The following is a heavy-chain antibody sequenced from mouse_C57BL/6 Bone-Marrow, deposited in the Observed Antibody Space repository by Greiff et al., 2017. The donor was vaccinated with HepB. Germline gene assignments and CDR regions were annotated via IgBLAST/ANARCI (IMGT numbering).Heavy chain of an antibody. CDR3: KGYYGSSYGAMDY. V-gene: IGHV14-4*01. CDR1: GFNIKDDY. J-gene: IGHJ4*01. Sequence: EVKLQESGAELVRPGASVKLSCTASGFNIKDDYMHWVKQRPEQGLEWIGWIDPENGDTEYASKFQGKATITADTSSNTAYLQLRSLTSEDTAVYYCKGYYGSSYGAMDYWGQGTSVTVSS. CDR2: IDPENGDT. D-gene: IGHD1-1*01.